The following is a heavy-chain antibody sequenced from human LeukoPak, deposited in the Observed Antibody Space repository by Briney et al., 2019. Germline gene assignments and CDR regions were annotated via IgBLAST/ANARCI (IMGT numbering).Heavy chain of an antibody. Sequence: SSETLSLTCTVSGDSISSSSYYWGWIRQPPGKGLEWIGSIYYSGSTSYNPSLKSRVTTSLDTSKNQFSLKLTSVTAADTAVYYCAKISSGFLQRRYWFDPWGQGTLVTVSS. V-gene: IGHV4-39*07. CDR3: AKISSGFLQRRYWFDP. CDR2: IYYSGST. D-gene: IGHD3-22*01. CDR1: GDSISSSSYY. J-gene: IGHJ5*02.